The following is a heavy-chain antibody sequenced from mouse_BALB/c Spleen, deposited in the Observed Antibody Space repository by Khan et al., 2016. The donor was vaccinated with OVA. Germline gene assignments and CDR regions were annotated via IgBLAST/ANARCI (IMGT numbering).Heavy chain of an antibody. D-gene: IGHD1-1*01. V-gene: IGHV1S41*01. J-gene: IGHJ4*01. Sequence: DLVKPGASVKLSCKASGYTFTSYWINWIKQRPGQGLEWIGQIGPGSGSTYYNEMFKGKATLTIDTSSSTVYIQLSSLSSEDSAVYSCARSKYYVSSLYAMDYWGQGTSVTVSS. CDR3: ARSKYYVSSLYAMDY. CDR2: IGPGSGST. CDR1: GYTFTSYW.